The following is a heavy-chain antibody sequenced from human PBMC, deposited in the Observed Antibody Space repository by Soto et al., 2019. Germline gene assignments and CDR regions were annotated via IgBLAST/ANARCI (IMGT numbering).Heavy chain of an antibody. CDR1: GFTFSSYG. J-gene: IGHJ6*02. CDR3: ARDLHDSSAYYYYYGMDV. Sequence: QVQLVESGGGVVQPGRSLRLSCAASGFTFSSYGMHWVRQAPGKGLEWVAVIWYDGSNKYYADSVKGRFTISRDNSENTLYLQMNSLRAEDTAVYYCARDLHDSSAYYYYYGMDVWGQGTTVTVSS. V-gene: IGHV3-33*01. D-gene: IGHD1-1*01. CDR2: IWYDGSNK.